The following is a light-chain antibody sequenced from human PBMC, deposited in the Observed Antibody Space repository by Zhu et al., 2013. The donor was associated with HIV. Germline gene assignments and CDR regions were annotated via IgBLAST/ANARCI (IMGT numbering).Light chain of an antibody. J-gene: IGKJ1*01. CDR1: QDINNW. Sequence: DIQMTQSPSSVSASVGDRVTITCRASQDINNWLVWYQQKPGKAPKLLIFAASSLQRGVPSRFSGSGSGTDFTLTISSLQPEDFATYYCQQANSFPWTFGQGTKVESK. V-gene: IGKV1-12*02. CDR3: QQANSFPWT. CDR2: AAS.